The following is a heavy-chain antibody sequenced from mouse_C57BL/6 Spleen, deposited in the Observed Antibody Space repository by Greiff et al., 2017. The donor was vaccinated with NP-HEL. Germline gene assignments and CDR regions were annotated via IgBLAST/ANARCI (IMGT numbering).Heavy chain of an antibody. V-gene: IGHV1-26*01. CDR3: ARHYSNFDY. J-gene: IGHJ2*01. CDR2: INPNNGGT. Sequence: EVQLQQSGPELVKPGASVKISCKASGYTFTDYYMNWVKQSHGKSLEWIGDINPNNGGTSYNQKFKGKATLTVDKSSSTAYMELRSMTSEDSAVYYCARHYSNFDYWGQGTTLTVSS. D-gene: IGHD2-5*01. CDR1: GYTFTDYY.